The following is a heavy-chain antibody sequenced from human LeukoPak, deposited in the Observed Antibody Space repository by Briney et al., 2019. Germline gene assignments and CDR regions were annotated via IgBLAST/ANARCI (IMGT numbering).Heavy chain of an antibody. D-gene: IGHD4-23*01. J-gene: IGHJ5*02. CDR3: ARVTLPLNWFDP. CDR1: GGTFSSYA. Sequence: ASVKVSRKASGGTFSSYAISWVRQAPGQGLEWMGGIIPIFGTANYAQKFQGRVTITADESTSTAYMELSSLRSEDTAVYYCARVTLPLNWFDPWGQGTLVTVSS. V-gene: IGHV1-69*13. CDR2: IIPIFGTA.